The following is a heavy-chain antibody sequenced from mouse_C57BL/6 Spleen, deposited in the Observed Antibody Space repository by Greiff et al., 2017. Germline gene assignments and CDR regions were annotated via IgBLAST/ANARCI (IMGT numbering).Heavy chain of an antibody. D-gene: IGHD4-1*01. J-gene: IGHJ1*03. CDR2: IRSKSSNYAT. Sequence: EVQVVESGGGLVQPKGSLKLSCAASGFTFNTYAMHWVRQAPGKGLEWVARIRSKSSNYATYYADSVKDRFTISREDSQSMLYLQMNNLKTEDTAMYYCMRENWGWYFDVWGTGTTVTVSS. CDR3: MRENWGWYFDV. V-gene: IGHV10-3*01. CDR1: GFTFNTYA.